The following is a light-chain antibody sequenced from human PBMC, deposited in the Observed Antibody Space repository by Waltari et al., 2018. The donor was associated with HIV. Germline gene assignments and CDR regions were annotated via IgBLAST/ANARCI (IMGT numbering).Light chain of an antibody. CDR3: GSWDSSLSGVV. CDR2: ENN. J-gene: IGLJ2*01. Sequence: QSVFTQPPSVSAAPGQKVTISCSGSNSTIGNNYVSWYQQLPGTAPKLLIYENNKRPSGIRDRFSGSKSGTSATLGITGLQTGDEADYYCGSWDSSLSGVVFGGGTKLTVL. V-gene: IGLV1-51*01. CDR1: NSTIGNNY.